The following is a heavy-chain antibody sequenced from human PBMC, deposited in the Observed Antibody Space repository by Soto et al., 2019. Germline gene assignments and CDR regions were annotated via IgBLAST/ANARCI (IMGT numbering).Heavy chain of an antibody. D-gene: IGHD2-15*01. Sequence: AGSLRLSCAASGFTFSSYSMNWVRQAPGKGLEWVSSISSSRSYIYYADSVKGRFTISRDNAKNSLYLQMNSLRAEDTAVYYCARDQADCSGGSCYQYYYYGMDVWGQGTTVTV. V-gene: IGHV3-21*01. J-gene: IGHJ6*02. CDR2: ISSSRSYI. CDR1: GFTFSSYS. CDR3: ARDQADCSGGSCYQYYYYGMDV.